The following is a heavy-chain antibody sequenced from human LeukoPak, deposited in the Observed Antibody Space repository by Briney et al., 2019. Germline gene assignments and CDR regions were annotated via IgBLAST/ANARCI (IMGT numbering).Heavy chain of an antibody. CDR3: AREVDRGYYYYGMDV. V-gene: IGHV3-11*01. J-gene: IGHJ6*02. Sequence: GGSLRLSCAAPGFTFSDYYMSWIRQAPGKGLEWVSYISHSSSSIYYADSVKGRFTISRDNTKNSLYLQMNSLRAEDTAVYYCAREVDRGYYYYGMDVWGQGTTVTVSS. CDR2: ISHSSSSI. D-gene: IGHD3-10*01. CDR1: GFTFSDYY.